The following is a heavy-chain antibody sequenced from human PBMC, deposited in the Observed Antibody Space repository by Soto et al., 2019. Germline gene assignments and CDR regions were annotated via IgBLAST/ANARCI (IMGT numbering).Heavy chain of an antibody. J-gene: IGHJ3*02. CDR1: GFTFSSYG. D-gene: IGHD5-12*01. CDR2: ISYDGSNK. V-gene: IGHV3-30*03. Sequence: QVQLVESGGGVVQPGRSLRLSCAASGFTFSSYGMHWVRQAPGKGLEWVAVISYDGSNKYYADSVKGRFTISRDNPKNTLYLQMNSLRAEDTAVYYCARLRDGYNLWDAFDIWGQGTMVTVSS. CDR3: ARLRDGYNLWDAFDI.